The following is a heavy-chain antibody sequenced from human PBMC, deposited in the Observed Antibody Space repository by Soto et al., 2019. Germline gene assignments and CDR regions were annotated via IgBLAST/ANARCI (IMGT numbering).Heavy chain of an antibody. D-gene: IGHD2-15*01. CDR1: GFSLCTSGVG. CDR3: AHVLVVVANYGMDV. CDR2: IYWDDDK. J-gene: IGHJ6*02. V-gene: IGHV2-5*02. Sequence: QITLKESGPTLVKPTQTLALTCTFSGFSLCTSGVGVGWNRQPPGKALEWLALIYWDDDKRYSPSLTSRLTITKDTSKNQVVLTMTNMDPVDTATYYCAHVLVVVANYGMDVWGQGTTVTVSS.